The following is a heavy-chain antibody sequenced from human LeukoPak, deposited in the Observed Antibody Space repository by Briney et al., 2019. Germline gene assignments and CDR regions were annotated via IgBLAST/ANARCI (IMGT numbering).Heavy chain of an antibody. J-gene: IGHJ6*03. CDR2: ISAYNGNT. V-gene: IGHV1-18*01. D-gene: IGHD3-10*01. Sequence: ASVKVSCKASGYTFTSYGISWVRQAPGQGLEWMGWISAYNGNTNYAQKLQGRVTMTTDTSTSTAYMELRSLRSDDTAVYYCARDSLLLWFGELLDYYYCMDVWGKGTTVTISS. CDR1: GYTFTSYG. CDR3: ARDSLLLWFGELLDYYYCMDV.